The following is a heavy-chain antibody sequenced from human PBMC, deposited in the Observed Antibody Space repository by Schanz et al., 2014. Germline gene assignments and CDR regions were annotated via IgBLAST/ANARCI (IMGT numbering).Heavy chain of an antibody. CDR3: VRERTNYGGNSYFFDH. Sequence: VQLVESGGGVVQPGRSLRLSCAASGFMFSSYGMHWVRQAPGKGLEWVANIKKDGSEKYYVDSVKGRFTISRDNAKNSVYLQMNGLRVEDTAVYYCVRERTNYGGNSYFFDHWGQGTLVTVSS. J-gene: IGHJ4*02. CDR1: GFMFSSYG. CDR2: IKKDGSEK. V-gene: IGHV3-7*01. D-gene: IGHD2-21*02.